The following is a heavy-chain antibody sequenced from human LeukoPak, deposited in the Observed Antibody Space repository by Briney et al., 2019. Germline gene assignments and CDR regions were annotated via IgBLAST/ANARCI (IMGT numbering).Heavy chain of an antibody. V-gene: IGHV3-23*01. CDR3: AKDQAGDGYNSM. D-gene: IGHD5-24*01. CDR1: GFTFSNCA. J-gene: IGHJ4*02. Sequence: GGSLRLSCVTSGFTFSNCAMSWVRQAPGKGLEWVSTIHGANTYYAASVKGRFTISRGNSKNTLYLQMNSLRAEDTAIYYCAKDQAGDGYNSMWGQGTRVTVSS. CDR2: IHGANT.